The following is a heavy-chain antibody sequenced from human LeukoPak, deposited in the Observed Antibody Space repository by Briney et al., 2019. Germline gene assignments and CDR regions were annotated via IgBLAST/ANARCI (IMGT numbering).Heavy chain of an antibody. D-gene: IGHD3-22*01. CDR2: INTNNGGT. CDR3: TSNSDTSAYYAFDF. Sequence: ASVKVSCKASGYTFTGYHMHWVRQAPGQGLEWMGWINTNNGGTNYAQKVQGRVTVTRDTSISTGYMELSRLTSDDTAVYYCTSNSDTSAYYAFDFWGQGTMVTVSS. V-gene: IGHV1-2*02. CDR1: GYTFTGYH. J-gene: IGHJ3*01.